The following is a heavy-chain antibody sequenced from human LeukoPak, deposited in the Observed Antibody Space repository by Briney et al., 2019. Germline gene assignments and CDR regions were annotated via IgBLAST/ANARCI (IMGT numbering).Heavy chain of an antibody. CDR2: INHSGST. J-gene: IGHJ5*02. Sequence: SETLSLTCAAYGGSFSGYYWSWIRQPPGKGLEWIGEINHSGSTNYNPSLKSRVTISVDTSKNQFSLKLSSVTAADTAVYYCARGGGCSSTSCYAGGVNWFDPWGQGTLVTVSS. D-gene: IGHD2-2*01. CDR1: GGSFSGYY. CDR3: ARGGGCSSTSCYAGGVNWFDP. V-gene: IGHV4-34*01.